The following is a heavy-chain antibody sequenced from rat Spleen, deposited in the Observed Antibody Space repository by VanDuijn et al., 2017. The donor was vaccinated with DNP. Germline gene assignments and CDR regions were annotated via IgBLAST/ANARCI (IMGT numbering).Heavy chain of an antibody. CDR1: GYTFTTYY. D-gene: IGHD1-9*01. Sequence: QVQLRQSGAEPAKPGSSVKISCEASGYTFTTYYISWIKQTTGQGLEYIGYINTGSGDTNYNEKFKGKATLTVDKSSSTAFMQLSSLTPDDSAVYYCARSKNTYYGSNYGGFAYWGQGTLVTVSS. V-gene: IGHV1-43*01. J-gene: IGHJ3*01. CDR3: ARSKNTYYGSNYGGFAY. CDR2: INTGSGDT.